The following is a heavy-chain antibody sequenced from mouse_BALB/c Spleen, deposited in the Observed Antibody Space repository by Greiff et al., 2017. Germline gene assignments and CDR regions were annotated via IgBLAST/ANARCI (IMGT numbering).Heavy chain of an antibody. V-gene: IGHV5-6*01. Sequence: EVKLMESGGDLVKPGGSLKLSCAASGFTFSSYGMSWVRQTPDKRLEWVATISSGGSYTYYPDSVKGRFTISRDNAKNTLYLQMSSLKSEDTAVYYCADGTFADWGQGTLVTVSA. D-gene: IGHD3-3*01. CDR2: ISSGGSYT. J-gene: IGHJ3*01. CDR3: ADGTFAD. CDR1: GFTFSSYG.